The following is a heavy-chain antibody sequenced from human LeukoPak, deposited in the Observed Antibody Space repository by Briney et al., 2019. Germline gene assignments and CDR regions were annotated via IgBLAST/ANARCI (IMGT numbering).Heavy chain of an antibody. CDR2: IYPGDSDT. V-gene: IGHV5-51*01. J-gene: IGHJ4*02. D-gene: IGHD6-13*01. Sequence: GESLKISCKGSGYSFTSYWIGWVRQMPGKGLEWMGIIYPGDSDTGYSPSFQGQVTISADKSISTAYLQWNSLKASDTAMYYCARGTEYSSSWYDYWGQGTLVIASS. CDR1: GYSFTSYW. CDR3: ARGTEYSSSWYDY.